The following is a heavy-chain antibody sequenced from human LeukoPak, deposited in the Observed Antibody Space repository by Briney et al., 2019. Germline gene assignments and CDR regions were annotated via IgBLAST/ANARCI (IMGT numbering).Heavy chain of an antibody. CDR3: VTTMVRGKNPYYYYMDV. Sequence: ASVKVSCKASGYTFTGYYMHWVRQAPGQGLEWMGWINPNSGGTNYAQKVQGRVTMTTDTSTSTVYMELRSLKSDDTAVYYCVTTMVRGKNPYYYYMDVWGKGITVTISS. J-gene: IGHJ6*03. V-gene: IGHV1-2*02. D-gene: IGHD3-10*01. CDR2: INPNSGGT. CDR1: GYTFTGYY.